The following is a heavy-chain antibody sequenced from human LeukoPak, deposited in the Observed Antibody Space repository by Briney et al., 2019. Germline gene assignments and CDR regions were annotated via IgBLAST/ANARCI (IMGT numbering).Heavy chain of an antibody. CDR1: GESFSAYF. CDR2: INHRGSS. V-gene: IGHV4-34*01. Sequence: SQTLSLTCAVSGESFSAYFWNWIRQAPGKPLEYIGEINHRGSSHYNPSLKTRVTLSVHTSKIHFSLKLTSVTAADTAVYVCARGSSFDGYCSAGACDAGYYDSWGQGTPVTVSS. D-gene: IGHD2-15*01. CDR3: ARGSSFDGYCSAGACDAGYYDS. J-gene: IGHJ4*02.